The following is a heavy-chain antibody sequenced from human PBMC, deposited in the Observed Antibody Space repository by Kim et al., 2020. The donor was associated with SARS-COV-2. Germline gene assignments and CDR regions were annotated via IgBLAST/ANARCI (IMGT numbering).Heavy chain of an antibody. D-gene: IGHD5-12*01. J-gene: IGHJ4*02. Sequence: SETLSLTCTVSGGSISSYYWSWIRQPPGKGLEWIGYIYYSGSTNYNPSLKSRVTISVDTSKNQFSLKLSSVTAADTAVYYCASGGGYSGYDWGYWGQGTLVTVSS. CDR1: GGSISSYY. V-gene: IGHV4-59*01. CDR2: IYYSGST. CDR3: ASGGGYSGYDWGY.